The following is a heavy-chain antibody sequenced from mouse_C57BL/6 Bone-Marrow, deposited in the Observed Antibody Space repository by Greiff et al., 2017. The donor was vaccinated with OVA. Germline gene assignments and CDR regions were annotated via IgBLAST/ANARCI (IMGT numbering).Heavy chain of an antibody. CDR3: AREAMDY. Sequence: EVQLQESGPGLVKPSQSLSLTCSVTGYSITSGYYWNWIRQFPGNKLEWMGYISYAGSNNYNPSLKNRISITRDTSKNQFFLKLNSVTTEDTATYYCAREAMDYWGQGTSVTVSS. J-gene: IGHJ4*01. CDR1: GYSITSGYY. CDR2: ISYAGSN. V-gene: IGHV3-6*01.